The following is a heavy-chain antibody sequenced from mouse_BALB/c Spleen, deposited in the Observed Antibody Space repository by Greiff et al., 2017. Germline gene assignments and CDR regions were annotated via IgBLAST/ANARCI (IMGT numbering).Heavy chain of an antibody. CDR2: IYPYNGGT. D-gene: IGHD1-1*01. CDR1: GYTFTDYN. V-gene: IGHV1S29*02. J-gene: IGHJ4*01. CDR3: ARDLNYYGSRYAMDY. Sequence: EVKLQESGPELVKPGASVKISCKASGYTFTDYNMHWVKQSHGKSLEWIGYIYPYNGGTGYNQKFKSKATLTVDNSSSTAYMELRSLTSEDSAVYYCARDLNYYGSRYAMDYWGQGTSVTVSS.